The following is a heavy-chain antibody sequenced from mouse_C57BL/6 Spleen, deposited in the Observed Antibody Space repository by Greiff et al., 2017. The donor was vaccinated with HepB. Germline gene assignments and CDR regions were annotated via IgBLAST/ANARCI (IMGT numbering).Heavy chain of an antibody. J-gene: IGHJ3*01. CDR3: ANGGLGRACFAD. CDR1: GYAFSSSW. CDR2: IYPGDGDT. V-gene: IGHV1-82*01. Sequence: VQLQQSGPELVKPGASVKISCKASGYAFSSSWMNWVKQRPGKGLEWIGRIYPGDGDTNYNGKFKGKATLTADKSSSTAYMQLSSLTSEDSAVYFCANGGLGRACFADWGQGTLVTVSS. D-gene: IGHD4-1*01.